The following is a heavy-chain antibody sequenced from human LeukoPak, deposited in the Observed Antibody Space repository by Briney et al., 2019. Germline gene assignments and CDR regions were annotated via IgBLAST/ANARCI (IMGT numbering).Heavy chain of an antibody. J-gene: IGHJ4*01. V-gene: IGHV3-30*18. Sequence: GGSLRLSCAASGFTFSNFGMHWVRQAPGKGLEWVAVISYDGKNEYYTDSVKGRFTISRDNAKNTVYLQMYSLRAEDTAVYYCAKDLERHIVVVTASAVDYWGQGTLVTVSS. CDR1: GFTFSNFG. CDR3: AKDLERHIVVVTASAVDY. CDR2: ISYDGKNE. D-gene: IGHD2-21*02.